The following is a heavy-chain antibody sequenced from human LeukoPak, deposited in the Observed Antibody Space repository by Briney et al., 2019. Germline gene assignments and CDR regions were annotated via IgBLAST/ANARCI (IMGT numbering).Heavy chain of an antibody. D-gene: IGHD3-10*01. V-gene: IGHV4-34*01. CDR1: GGSFSGYY. CDR3: ARNLWFGESSDAFDM. CDR2: IDHSGST. J-gene: IGHJ3*02. Sequence: SETLSLTCAVYGGSFSGYYWSWIRQPPGKGLEWIGEIDHSGSTNYNPSLKSRVTISVDTSKNQFSLKLSSVTAADTAVYYCARNLWFGESSDAFDMWGQGTMVTVSS.